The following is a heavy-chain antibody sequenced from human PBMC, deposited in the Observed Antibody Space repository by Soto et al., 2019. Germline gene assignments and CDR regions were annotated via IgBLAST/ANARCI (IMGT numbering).Heavy chain of an antibody. V-gene: IGHV3-7*01. Sequence: EVQLVESGGGLVQPGGSLRLSCGASGFSFSSYWMSWVRQAPGKGLEWVTNIKQDGSDRNYVGSVKGRFTISRDNARNLLFLQMNSLRAEDTALYYCARDCPWAFDLWGQGTLVTVS. CDR3: ARDCPWAFDL. J-gene: IGHJ3*01. CDR1: GFSFSSYW. CDR2: IKQDGSDR.